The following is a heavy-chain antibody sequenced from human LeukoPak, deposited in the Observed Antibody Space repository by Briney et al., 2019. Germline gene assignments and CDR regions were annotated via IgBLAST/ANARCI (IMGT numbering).Heavy chain of an antibody. CDR1: GGSFGDFY. J-gene: IGHJ5*02. CDR2: INHSGYT. V-gene: IGHV4-34*01. Sequence: SETLSLTCAVSGGSFGDFYWSWIRQPPGKGLEWIGEINHSGYTNYNPSLKSRVTISVDTSKNQFSLKLSSVTAADTAVYYCARRRGYSYGSTFDPWGQGTLVTVSS. D-gene: IGHD5-18*01. CDR3: ARRRGYSYGSTFDP.